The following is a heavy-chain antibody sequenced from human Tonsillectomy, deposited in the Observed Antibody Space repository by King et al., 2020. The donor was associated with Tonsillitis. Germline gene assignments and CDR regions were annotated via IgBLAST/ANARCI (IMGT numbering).Heavy chain of an antibody. J-gene: IGHJ5*02. D-gene: IGHD2-2*01. CDR1: GFIFSDFY. V-gene: IGHV3-11*01. CDR2: ISSRGITI. Sequence: QLVQSGGGVVKPGGSLRLSCAASGFIFSDFYMSWIRQAPGKGLEWVSYISSRGITISYADSVKGRFTISRDNAKNSLYLQMNSLRAEDTAVYYCAREKPAAINWFDPWGQGTLVTVSS. CDR3: AREKPAAINWFDP.